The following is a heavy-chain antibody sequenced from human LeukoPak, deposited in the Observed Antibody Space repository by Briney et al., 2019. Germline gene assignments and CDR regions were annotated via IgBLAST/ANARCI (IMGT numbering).Heavy chain of an antibody. V-gene: IGHV3-66*01. Sequence: GGSLRLSCAASGFTVSSNYMTWVRQAPGKGLEWVSVFYSGDTTYYANSVKGRFTISRDSSKNMLYLQMNSLRAEDTAVYYCARRLLTGYYEFWGQGTLVTVSS. D-gene: IGHD3-9*01. J-gene: IGHJ4*02. CDR3: ARRLLTGYYEF. CDR2: FYSGDTT. CDR1: GFTVSSNY.